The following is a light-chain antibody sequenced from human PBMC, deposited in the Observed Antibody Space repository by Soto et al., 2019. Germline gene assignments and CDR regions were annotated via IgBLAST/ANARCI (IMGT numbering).Light chain of an antibody. Sequence: DVVMTQSPLFLPVTLGQPASVSCKSSQSLVDGYGRTRVSWYQQRPGQSPRRLINEVSNRDSVVPERFSGYGSGTDFTLKISRVEAEDVGVYYCMQGSQWPRTFGQGTKVEIK. J-gene: IGKJ1*01. CDR1: QSLVDGYGRTR. CDR2: EVS. CDR3: MQGSQWPRT. V-gene: IGKV2-30*01.